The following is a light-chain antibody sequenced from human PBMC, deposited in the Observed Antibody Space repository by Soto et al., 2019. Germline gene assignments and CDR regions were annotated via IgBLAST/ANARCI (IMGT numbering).Light chain of an antibody. J-gene: IGLJ2*01. CDR2: DVS. V-gene: IGLV2-14*01. CDR3: TSYSRSSTHVV. Sequence: QSVLTQPASVSGSPGQSITLSCTGTSSDIGGYDYVSWYQRHPGKAPKLIIYDVSNRPSGVSNRFSGSKSGNTASLTISGLQAEDEADYYCTSYSRSSTHVVFGGGTKLTVL. CDR1: SSDIGGYDY.